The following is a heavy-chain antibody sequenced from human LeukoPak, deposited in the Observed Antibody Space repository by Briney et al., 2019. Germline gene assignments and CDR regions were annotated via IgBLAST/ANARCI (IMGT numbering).Heavy chain of an antibody. J-gene: IGHJ4*02. V-gene: IGHV3-23*01. CDR1: GFTFSSYS. D-gene: IGHD1-14*01. Sequence: GGSLRLSCAASGFTFSSYSMNWVRQAPGKGLEWVSAISGSGGSTYYADSVKGRFTISRDNSKNTLYLQMNSLRAEDTAVYYCAKDRAPQIDHDYWGQGTLVTVSS. CDR2: ISGSGGST. CDR3: AKDRAPQIDHDY.